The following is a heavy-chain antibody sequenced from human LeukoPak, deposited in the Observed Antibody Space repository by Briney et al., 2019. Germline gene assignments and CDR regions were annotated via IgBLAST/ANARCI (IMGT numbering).Heavy chain of an antibody. CDR3: ARNYGDLPDY. V-gene: IGHV4-61*02. D-gene: IGHD4-17*01. CDR1: SDSISSGNCY. J-gene: IGHJ4*02. Sequence: SETLSLTCTVSSDSISSGNCYWSWIRQPAGKGLEWIGRIYTSGSTNYNPSLKSRVTISVDTSKNQFSLKLSSVTAADTAVYYCARNYGDLPDYWGQGTLVTVSS. CDR2: IYTSGST.